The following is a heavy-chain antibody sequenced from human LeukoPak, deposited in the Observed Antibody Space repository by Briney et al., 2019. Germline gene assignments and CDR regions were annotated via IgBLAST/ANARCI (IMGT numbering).Heavy chain of an antibody. V-gene: IGHV4-39*01. CDR1: GGSISSSSYY. D-gene: IGHD3-10*01. CDR2: IYYSGST. J-gene: IGHJ4*02. CDR3: ARRIHYYGYK. Sequence: KPSETLSLTCTVSGGSISSSSYYWGWIRQPPGKGLEWIGSIYYSGSTYYNPSLKSRVTISVDTSKNQFSLKLSSVTAADTAVYYCARRIHYYGYKWGQGTLVTVSS.